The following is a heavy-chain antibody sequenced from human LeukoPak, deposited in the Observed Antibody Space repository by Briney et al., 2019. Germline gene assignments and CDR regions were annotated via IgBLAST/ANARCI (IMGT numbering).Heavy chain of an antibody. V-gene: IGHV1-8*01. CDR2: LNPNSGNT. J-gene: IGHJ4*02. Sequence: ASVKVSCKASGDTFTTYDVNWVRQATGQGLEWMGWLNPNSGNTGYVQKFQGRVTMTMNTSISTAYMELTSLTSEETDVYYCARSTMGARRKYDYWGQGTLVTVSS. CDR3: ARSTMGARRKYDY. CDR1: GDTFTTYD. D-gene: IGHD1-26*01.